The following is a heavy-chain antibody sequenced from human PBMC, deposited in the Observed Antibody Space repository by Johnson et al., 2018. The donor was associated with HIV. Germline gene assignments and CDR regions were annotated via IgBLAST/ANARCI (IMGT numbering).Heavy chain of an antibody. CDR2: IKQDGSEK. D-gene: IGHD6-19*01. J-gene: IGHJ3*02. CDR3: ARGGPIAVETTGAFDI. Sequence: VQLVESGGGLVQPGGSLRLSCAASGFTFSSYWMSWVRQAPGKGLEWVANIKQDGSEKYYVDSVKGRVTISRDNAKNSLYLQMNSLRAEDTAVYYCARGGPIAVETTGAFDIWGQGTMVTVSS. CDR1: GFTFSSYW. V-gene: IGHV3-7*04.